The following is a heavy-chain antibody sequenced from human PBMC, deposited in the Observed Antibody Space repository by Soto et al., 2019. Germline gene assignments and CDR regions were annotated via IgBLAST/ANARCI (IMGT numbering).Heavy chain of an antibody. CDR1: GYSFTSYW. D-gene: IGHD5-18*01. Sequence: GESLKISCKGSGYSFTSYWISWVRQMPGKGLEWMGRIDPSDSYTNYSPSFQGHVTISADKSISTAYLQWSSLKASDTAMYYCARRRQDRAMSFFYYYYGMDVWGQGTTVTVCS. V-gene: IGHV5-10-1*01. CDR2: IDPSDSYT. CDR3: ARRRQDRAMSFFYYYYGMDV. J-gene: IGHJ6*02.